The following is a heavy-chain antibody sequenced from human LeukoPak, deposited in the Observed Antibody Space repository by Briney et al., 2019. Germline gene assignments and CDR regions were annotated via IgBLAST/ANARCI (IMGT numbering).Heavy chain of an antibody. CDR3: ARDPGPQAFYDADAFDI. Sequence: SETLSLTCAVYGGSFSGYYWSWIRQHPGKGLEWIGYIYYSGSTYYNPSLKSRVTISVDTSKNQFSLKLSSVTAADTAVYYCARDPGPQAFYDADAFDIWGQGTMVTVSS. CDR2: IYYSGST. CDR1: GGSFSGYY. J-gene: IGHJ3*02. D-gene: IGHD3-22*01. V-gene: IGHV4-31*11.